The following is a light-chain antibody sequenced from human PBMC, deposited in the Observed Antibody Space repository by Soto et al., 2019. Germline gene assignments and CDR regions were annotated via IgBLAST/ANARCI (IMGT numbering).Light chain of an antibody. J-gene: IGLJ1*01. CDR3: CSYAGSSTSYV. CDR1: SSDVGSYNL. V-gene: IGLV2-23*01. CDR2: EGS. Sequence: QSALTQPASVSGSPGQSITISCTGTSSDVGSYNLVSWYQQHPGKAPKLMIYEGSKRPSGVSNRFYGSKSGNTASLIISGLQAEDEADYYCCSYAGSSTSYVFGTGTKVTVL.